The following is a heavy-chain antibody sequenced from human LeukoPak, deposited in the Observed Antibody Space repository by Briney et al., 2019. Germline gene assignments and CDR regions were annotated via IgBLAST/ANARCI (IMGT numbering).Heavy chain of an antibody. Sequence: GESLKISCKSSGYSFTTYWIAWVRQMPGKGLEWMGLIYPGDSDIRYSPSFQGQVTISADKSITTAYLQWSSLKASDTAMYYCARHGGTYAYDYWGQGILVTVSS. D-gene: IGHD5-12*01. V-gene: IGHV5-51*01. CDR2: IYPGDSDI. J-gene: IGHJ4*02. CDR1: GYSFTTYW. CDR3: ARHGGTYAYDY.